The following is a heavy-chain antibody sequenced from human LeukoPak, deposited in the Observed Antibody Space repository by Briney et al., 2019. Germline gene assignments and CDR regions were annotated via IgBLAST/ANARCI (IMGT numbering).Heavy chain of an antibody. V-gene: IGHV3-23*01. J-gene: IGHJ6*02. CDR1: GFTFSSYA. CDR2: ISGSGGST. Sequence: GGSLRLSCAASGFTFSSYAMSWVRQAPGKGLEWVSAISGSGGSTYYADSVRGRFTISRDTSKNTPYLQMNNLRAEDTAVYYCAREYALYDIYYYYGMDVWGQGTTVTVSS. CDR3: AREYALYDIYYYYGMDV. D-gene: IGHD2-8*01.